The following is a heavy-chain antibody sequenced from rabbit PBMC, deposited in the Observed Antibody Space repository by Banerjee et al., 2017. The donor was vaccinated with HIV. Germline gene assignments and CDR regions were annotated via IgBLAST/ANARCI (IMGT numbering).Heavy chain of an antibody. J-gene: IGHJ4*01. CDR3: ARDGGSGWGAPYYFNL. D-gene: IGHD4-1*01. CDR1: GFSFNNKYV. Sequence: QEQLEESGGDLVKPEGSLTLTCTASGFSFNNKYVMCWVRQAPGKGLEWIACINSNTGNTVYASWAKGRFTIYKASSTMVTLQMTSLTAADTATYFCARDGGSGWGAPYYFNLWGPGTLVTVS. V-gene: IGHV1S45*01. CDR2: INSNTGNT.